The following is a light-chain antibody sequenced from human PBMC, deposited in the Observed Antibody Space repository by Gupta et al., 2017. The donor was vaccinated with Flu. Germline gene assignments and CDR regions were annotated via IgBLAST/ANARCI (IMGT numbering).Light chain of an antibody. CDR1: QCRLSKSGSSY. Sequence: ATPGAPSVRDSRSSQCRLSKSGSSYVSWYLQRPGKSPQLLMYLGSNRETGVPETFSGSGSVTDFTLKISRVEAEDVGIYYCKQALQLPLTFGEGTKVDIK. CDR2: LGS. J-gene: IGKJ4*01. CDR3: KQALQLPLT. V-gene: IGKV2-28*01.